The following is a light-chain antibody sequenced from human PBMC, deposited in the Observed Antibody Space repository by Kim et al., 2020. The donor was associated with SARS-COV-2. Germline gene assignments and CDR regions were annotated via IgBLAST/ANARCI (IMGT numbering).Light chain of an antibody. J-gene: IGLJ2*01. CDR3: NSRDSNDYVV. V-gene: IGLV3-19*01. CDR2: GKD. CDR1: SLRSYY. Sequence: VALGQTVRITRQGDSLRSYYATCYQQKPEQAPNVVIYGKDNRPSVVPDRFSGSSSGNTAYLTITGTQAGDEADYYCNSRDSNDYVVFGGGTQLTVL.